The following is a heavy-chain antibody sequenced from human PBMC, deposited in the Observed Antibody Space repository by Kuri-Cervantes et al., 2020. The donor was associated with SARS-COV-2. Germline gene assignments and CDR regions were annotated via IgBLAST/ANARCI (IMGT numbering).Heavy chain of an antibody. CDR2: ISYDGSNK. J-gene: IGHJ4*02. D-gene: IGHD2-8*01. Sequence: GESLKISCAASGFTFSSYAMSWVRQAPGKGLEWVAVISYDGSNKYYADSVKGRFTISRDNSKNTVYVQMNSLTAEDTAVYYCAVAYCTNGVCHSNNPFDYWGQGTLVTVSS. CDR1: GFTFSSYA. CDR3: AVAYCTNGVCHSNNPFDY. V-gene: IGHV3-30*03.